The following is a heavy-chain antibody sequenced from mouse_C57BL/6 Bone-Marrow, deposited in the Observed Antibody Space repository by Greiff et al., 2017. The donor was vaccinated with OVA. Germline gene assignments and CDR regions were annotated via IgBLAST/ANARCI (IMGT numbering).Heavy chain of an antibody. CDR1: GYSFTDYN. D-gene: IGHD1-1*01. CDR2: INPNYGTT. J-gene: IGHJ1*01. Sequence: EVQLQQSGPELVKPGASVKISCKASGYSFTDYNMNWVQQSNGKSLEWIGVINPNYGTTSYNQKFKGKATLTVDKSSSTAYMQLNSLTSEDSAVYYCAYYYGSSYRCFDVWGSGNAVTVTS. V-gene: IGHV1-39*01. CDR3: AYYYGSSYRCFDV.